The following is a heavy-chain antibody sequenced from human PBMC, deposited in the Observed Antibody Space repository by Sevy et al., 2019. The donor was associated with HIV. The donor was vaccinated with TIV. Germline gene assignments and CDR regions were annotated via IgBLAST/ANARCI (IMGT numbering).Heavy chain of an antibody. CDR1: GFTFSSYS. CDR2: ISGLNNYI. Sequence: GGSLRLSCAASGFTFSSYSMNWVRQAPGKGLEWVSYISGLNNYIYYADSVRGRFTISRDNAKNSLYLKMNSLRAEDTAVYYCARGASSGWDYFDYWGQGTLVTVSS. J-gene: IGHJ4*02. D-gene: IGHD6-19*01. CDR3: ARGASSGWDYFDY. V-gene: IGHV3-21*01.